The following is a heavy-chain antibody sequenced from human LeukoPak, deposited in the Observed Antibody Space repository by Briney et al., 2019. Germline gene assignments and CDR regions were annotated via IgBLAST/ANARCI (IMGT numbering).Heavy chain of an antibody. CDR2: ISGSGGST. CDR1: GFTFSSYA. CDR3: AKDLAYYDFWSGYFPHLYYYYYYMDV. V-gene: IGHV3-23*01. D-gene: IGHD3-3*01. J-gene: IGHJ6*03. Sequence: GGSLRLSCAASGFTFSSYAMSWVRQAPGKGLEWVSAISGSGGSTYYADSVKGRFTISRDNSKNTLYLQMNSLRAEDTAVYYCAKDLAYYDFWSGYFPHLYYYYYYMDVWGKGTTVTVSS.